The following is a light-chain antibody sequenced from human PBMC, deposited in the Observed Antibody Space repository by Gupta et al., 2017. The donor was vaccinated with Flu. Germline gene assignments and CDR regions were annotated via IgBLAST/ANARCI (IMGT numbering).Light chain of an antibody. V-gene: IGKV3-20*01. Sequence: EIVLTQSPGTLSLSPGERATLSCRASQSFSSSNYLAWYQHKPGQAPRLLIHGASSSATGIPDRFSGSESGTDFTLSISRLEPEDFAVYFCHQDYGAPYSFGQGTKLEIK. J-gene: IGKJ2*03. CDR1: QSFSSSNY. CDR2: GAS. CDR3: HQDYGAPYS.